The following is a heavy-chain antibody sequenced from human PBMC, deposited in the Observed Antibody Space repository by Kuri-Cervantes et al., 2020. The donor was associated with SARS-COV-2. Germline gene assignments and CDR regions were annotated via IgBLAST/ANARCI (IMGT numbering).Heavy chain of an antibody. CDR2: IYYSACT. Sequence: SETLSPTFRVSGGSISIRSYYWGWIRQPPGKRLEWIGSIYYSACTNYNPTLKSRVTISLDTYTNQFFLNLTSVTAADTAVYYCARQGVYYGMDVWGQGTTVTVSS. V-gene: IGHV4-39*01. CDR1: GGSISIRSYY. CDR3: ARQGVYYGMDV. D-gene: IGHD2-8*01. J-gene: IGHJ6*02.